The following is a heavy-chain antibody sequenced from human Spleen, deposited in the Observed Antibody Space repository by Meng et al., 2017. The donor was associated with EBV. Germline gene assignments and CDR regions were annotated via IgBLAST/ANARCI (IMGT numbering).Heavy chain of an antibody. CDR1: GVSISSFSYY. CDR3: ARGPGDYLVLDWFDP. D-gene: IGHD4-17*01. V-gene: IGHV4-39*07. Sequence: HLQQPGSGPGSLKPPQSLSRACTVSGVSISSFSYYWGCNRQPPGKGLEWIGNIYFGGDTYYNPSLKTRVSMSADTSKNEVSLKLSSVTAADTAVYYCARGPGDYLVLDWFDPWGQGTLVTASS. CDR2: IYFGGDT. J-gene: IGHJ5*02.